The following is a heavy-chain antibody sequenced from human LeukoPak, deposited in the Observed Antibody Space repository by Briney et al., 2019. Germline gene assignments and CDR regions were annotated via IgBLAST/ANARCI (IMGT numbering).Heavy chain of an antibody. Sequence: GGSLRLSCAASGFTFSSYAMSWVRQAPGKGLEWVSAISGSGGSTYYADSVKGRFTISRDNSKNTLYLQMNSLRAEDTAVYYCARGTGGYSYGPYFDYWGQGTLVTVSS. V-gene: IGHV3-23*01. D-gene: IGHD5-18*01. CDR2: ISGSGGST. CDR3: ARGTGGYSYGPYFDY. CDR1: GFTFSSYA. J-gene: IGHJ4*02.